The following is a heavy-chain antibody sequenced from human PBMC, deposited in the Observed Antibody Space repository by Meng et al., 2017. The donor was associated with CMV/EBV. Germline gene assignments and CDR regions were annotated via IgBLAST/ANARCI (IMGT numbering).Heavy chain of an antibody. J-gene: IGHJ6*02. V-gene: IGHV3-48*03. CDR3: ARSFDRNYYYYGIDV. CDR1: GFTFSSYE. CDR2: ISSSGSTI. D-gene: IGHD1-26*01. Sequence: GESLKISCAASGFTFSSYEMNWVRQAPGKGLEWVSYISSSGSTIYYADSVKGRFTISRDNAENSLYLQMNSLRAEDTAVYYCARSFDRNYYYYGIDVWGQGTTVTVSS.